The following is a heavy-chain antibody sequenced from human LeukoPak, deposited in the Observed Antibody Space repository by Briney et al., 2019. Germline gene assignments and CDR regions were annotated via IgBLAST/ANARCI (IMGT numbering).Heavy chain of an antibody. CDR3: ARQAGLAYSSSWES. D-gene: IGHD6-13*01. CDR2: IYHSGST. V-gene: IGHV4-4*02. J-gene: IGHJ4*02. Sequence: SETLSLTCAVSGGSISSSNWWSWVRQPPGKGLEWIGEIYHSGSTNYNPSLKSRVTISVDKSKNQFSLKLSSVTAADTAAYYCARQAGLAYSSSWESWGQGTLVTVSS. CDR1: GGSISSSNW.